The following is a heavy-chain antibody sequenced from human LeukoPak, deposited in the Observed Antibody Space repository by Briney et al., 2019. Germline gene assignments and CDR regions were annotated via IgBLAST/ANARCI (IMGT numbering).Heavy chain of an antibody. CDR2: ISSSSSYI. CDR1: GFTFSSYA. CDR3: ARDPPKTIAAAGNFDY. J-gene: IGHJ4*02. Sequence: GGSLRLSCAASGFTFSSYAMSWVRQAPGKGLEWVSSISSSSSYIYYADSVKGRFTISRDNAKNSLYLQMNSLRAEDTAVYYCARDPPKTIAAAGNFDYWGQGTLVTVSS. D-gene: IGHD6-13*01. V-gene: IGHV3-21*01.